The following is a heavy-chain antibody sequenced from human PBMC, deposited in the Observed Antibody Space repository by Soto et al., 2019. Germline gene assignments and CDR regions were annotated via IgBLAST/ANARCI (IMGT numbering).Heavy chain of an antibody. D-gene: IGHD6-19*01. CDR3: ARKGSGWPRRIHFDY. Sequence: QVQLQLSGTGLLKPSETLSLTCAVYGGSFSGYYWSWIRQPPGKGLEWIGEINHSGSTNYNPSLKSRVTISVDTSKNQFSLKLSSVTAADTAVYYCARKGSGWPRRIHFDYWGQGTLVTVSS. CDR2: INHSGST. J-gene: IGHJ4*02. V-gene: IGHV4-34*02. CDR1: GGSFSGYY.